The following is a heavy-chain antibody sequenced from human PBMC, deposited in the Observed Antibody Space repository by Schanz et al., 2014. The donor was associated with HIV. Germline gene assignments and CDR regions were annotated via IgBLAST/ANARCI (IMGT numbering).Heavy chain of an antibody. Sequence: QVQLVQSGPEVKKPGASVTVSCTASGYTFTSYGVSWVRQAPGQGLEWMGWISAYNGNTNYAQKLQGRVTMTTDTSTSTAYMELSGLRSEDTAVYYCTRAYCGADCSRFYYYGTDVWGQGTTVTVSS. D-gene: IGHD2-21*02. CDR1: GYTFTSYG. CDR3: TRAYCGADCSRFYYYGTDV. V-gene: IGHV1-18*01. J-gene: IGHJ6*02. CDR2: ISAYNGNT.